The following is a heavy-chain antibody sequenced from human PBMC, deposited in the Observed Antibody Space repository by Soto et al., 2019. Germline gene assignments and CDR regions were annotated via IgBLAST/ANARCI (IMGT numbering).Heavy chain of an antibody. V-gene: IGHV1-69*02. J-gene: IGHJ3*02. CDR1: GGTFSSYT. Sequence: SVKVSCKASGGTFSSYTISWVRQAPGQGLEWMGRIIPILGIANYAQKFQGRVTITADKSTSTAYMELSSLRSEDTAVYYCARAGPTYSDAFDIWGQGTMVTVSS. CDR3: ARAGPTYSDAFDI. CDR2: IIPILGIA. D-gene: IGHD2-21*01.